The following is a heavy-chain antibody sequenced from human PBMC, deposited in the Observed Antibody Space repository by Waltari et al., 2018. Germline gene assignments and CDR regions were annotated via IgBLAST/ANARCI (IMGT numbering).Heavy chain of an antibody. J-gene: IGHJ4*02. D-gene: IGHD6-19*01. CDR1: GYTLTGYY. CDR2: INLNSGGT. V-gene: IGHV1-2*04. Sequence: QVQLVQSGAEVKKPGASVKVSCKTSGYTLTGYYTHWVRQAPGQGLEWRGWINLNSGGTSYAQKVQGWVTMTRDTSISTVYMELSRLTSDDTAVYYCAGGISVAGKVAPPLVWGQGTLVTVSS. CDR3: AGGISVAGKVAPPLV.